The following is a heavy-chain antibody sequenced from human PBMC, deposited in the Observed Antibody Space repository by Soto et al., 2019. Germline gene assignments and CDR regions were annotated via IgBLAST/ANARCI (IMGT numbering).Heavy chain of an antibody. Sequence: QVHLEESGPGLVRPSGTLSLTCNVSGVPISSYDWWTWVRQTPGKGMEWIGEIYHNGRTNYNPSLKSRVSLSVDKSKNQFSLNLKSLTAADTAVYYCARGTLIDRSTRNWFDPWGQGTQVTVSS. D-gene: IGHD3-10*01. J-gene: IGHJ5*02. V-gene: IGHV4-4*02. CDR3: ARGTLIDRSTRNWFDP. CDR1: GVPISSYDW. CDR2: IYHNGRT.